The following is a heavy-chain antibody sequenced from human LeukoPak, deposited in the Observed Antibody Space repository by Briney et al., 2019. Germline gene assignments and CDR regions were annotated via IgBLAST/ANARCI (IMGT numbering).Heavy chain of an antibody. CDR1: GFSFSSFW. V-gene: IGHV3-74*01. CDR2: IKSDGAGT. J-gene: IGHJ3*02. D-gene: IGHD3-10*01. Sequence: GGSLRLSCAASGFSFSSFWMHWVRQAPGKGLVWVSGIKSDGAGTSYVDSVKGRFTISRDNAKNSMYLQMNSLRAEDTAVYYCAREKGTLIRAMAFEMWGQGTMVTVSS. CDR3: AREKGTLIRAMAFEM.